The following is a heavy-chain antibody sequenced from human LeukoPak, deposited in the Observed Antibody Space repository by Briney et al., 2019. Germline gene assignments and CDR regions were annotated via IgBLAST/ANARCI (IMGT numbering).Heavy chain of an antibody. CDR1: GFTFSSYN. CDR2: ISSSSRYK. Sequence: GGSLRLSCAASGFTFSSYNMNWVRQAPGKGLEWVSSISSSSRYKYYADSVKGRFTISRDNAKNSLYLQMNSLRVEDTAVYYCASDDYGAFDIWGQGTMVTVSS. J-gene: IGHJ3*02. CDR3: ASDDYGAFDI. V-gene: IGHV3-21*01. D-gene: IGHD4-17*01.